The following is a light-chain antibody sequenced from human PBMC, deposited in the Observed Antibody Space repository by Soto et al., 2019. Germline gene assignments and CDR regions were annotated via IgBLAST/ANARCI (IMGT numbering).Light chain of an antibody. CDR1: QSVDSKF. CDR2: GAS. CDR3: QQYGTSPFT. J-gene: IGKJ5*01. V-gene: IGKV3-20*01. Sequence: EIVLTQSPGTLSLSAGERVTLSCRASQSVDSKFLAWYQQKPGQAPKLRIYGASKRATGIPDRFSGIGSGTDFTLTISGLEPEDFAVYHCQQYGTSPFTFGQGTRLEL.